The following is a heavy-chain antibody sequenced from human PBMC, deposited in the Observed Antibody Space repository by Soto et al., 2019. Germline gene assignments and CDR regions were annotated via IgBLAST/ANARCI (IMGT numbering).Heavy chain of an antibody. CDR3: ARDSSGYSSRWGAFDI. Sequence: GGSLRLSCAASGFTFSSYWMSWVRQAPGKGLEWVANIKQDGSEKYYVDSVKGRFTISRDNAKNSLYLQMNCLRAEDTAVYYSARDSSGYSSRWGAFDIWGQGTMVTVSS. CDR2: IKQDGSEK. J-gene: IGHJ3*02. D-gene: IGHD6-13*01. CDR1: GFTFSSYW. V-gene: IGHV3-7*01.